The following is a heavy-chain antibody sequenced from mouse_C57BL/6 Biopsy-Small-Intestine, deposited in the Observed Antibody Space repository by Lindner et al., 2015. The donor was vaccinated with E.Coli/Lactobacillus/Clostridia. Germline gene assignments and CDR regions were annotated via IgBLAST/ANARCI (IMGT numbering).Heavy chain of an antibody. CDR1: GFNIKDYY. D-gene: IGHD1-1*01. CDR3: ARGDYGSSYGYFDV. J-gene: IGHJ1*03. Sequence: LQESGAELVKPGASVKLSCTASGFNIKDYYMHWVKQRTEQGLEWIGRIDPEDGETKYAPKFQGKATITADTSSSTAYMQLSSLTSEDSAVYFCARGDYGSSYGYFDVWGTGTTVTVSS. CDR2: IDPEDGET. V-gene: IGHV14-2*01.